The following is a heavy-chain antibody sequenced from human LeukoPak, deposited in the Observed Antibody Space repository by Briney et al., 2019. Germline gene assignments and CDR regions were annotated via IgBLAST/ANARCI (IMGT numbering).Heavy chain of an antibody. CDR1: GYTFTGYY. D-gene: IGHD1-26*01. CDR3: ALKYSGSPGDDAFDI. J-gene: IGHJ3*02. CDR2: INPNSGGT. Sequence: GASVKVSCKASGYTFTGYYMHWVRQAPGQGLEWMGWINPNSGGTNYAQKFQGWVTMTRDTSISTAYMELSRLRSDDTAVYYCALKYSGSPGDDAFDIWGQGTMVTVSS. V-gene: IGHV1-2*04.